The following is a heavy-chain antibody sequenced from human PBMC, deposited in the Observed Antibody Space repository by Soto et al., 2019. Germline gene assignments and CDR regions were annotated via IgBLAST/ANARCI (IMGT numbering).Heavy chain of an antibody. D-gene: IGHD6-19*01. Sequence: PSETLSLTCAVYGGSFSGYYWSWIRQPPGKGLEWIGEINHSGSTNYNPSLKSRVTISVDTSKNQFSLKLSSVTAADTAVYYCARDQPYSSGRGGFQPWGHGTLGTFSS. J-gene: IGHJ1*01. CDR3: ARDQPYSSGRGGFQP. V-gene: IGHV4-34*01. CDR1: GGSFSGYY. CDR2: INHSGST.